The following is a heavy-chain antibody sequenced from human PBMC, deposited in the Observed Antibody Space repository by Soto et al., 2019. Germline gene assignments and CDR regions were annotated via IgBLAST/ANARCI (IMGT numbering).Heavy chain of an antibody. Sequence: SETLSLTCTVSGVSVSRDYQWIWIRQPPGKGLEWIGHISYSGSPYYHPSLRSRLSISVDTSKNQFSLKVKSVTAADTAVYYCARAWGFWGQGTLVTVS. CDR1: GVSVSRDYQ. J-gene: IGHJ1*01. CDR2: ISYSGSP. CDR3: ARAWGF. V-gene: IGHV4-30-4*01. D-gene: IGHD3-16*01.